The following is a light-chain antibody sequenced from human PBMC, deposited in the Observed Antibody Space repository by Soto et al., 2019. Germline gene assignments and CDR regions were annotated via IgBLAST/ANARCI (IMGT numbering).Light chain of an antibody. CDR3: CSYAACRNV. V-gene: IGLV2-23*03. CDR2: ERT. Sequence: QSALTQPAAVSESPGQSITISCTGTNSEVGSYEFVSWYQQYPGKARKLMIYERTKRPSAVSARFSGSKSGNTASLTISGLQDEDEADYFCCSYAACRNVFGHGPNAAVL. CDR1: NSEVGSYEF. J-gene: IGLJ1*01.